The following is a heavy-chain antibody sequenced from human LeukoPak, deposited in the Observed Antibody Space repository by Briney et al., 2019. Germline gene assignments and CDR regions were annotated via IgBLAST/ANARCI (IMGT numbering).Heavy chain of an antibody. CDR3: ARDPDYGDPGPFWDY. Sequence: GGSLRLSCAVSGFTFSNFWMSWVRQAPGKGLEWVANINKDGSGKYYVDSVEGRFTISRDNSKNSLYLQMNSLRADDTAVYYCARDPDYGDPGPFWDYWGQGTLVTVSS. D-gene: IGHD4-17*01. V-gene: IGHV3-7*01. CDR1: GFTFSNFW. CDR2: INKDGSGK. J-gene: IGHJ4*02.